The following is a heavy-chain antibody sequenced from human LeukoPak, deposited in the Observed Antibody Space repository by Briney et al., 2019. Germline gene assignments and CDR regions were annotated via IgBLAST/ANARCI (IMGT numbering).Heavy chain of an antibody. CDR1: GFTFSSYS. CDR2: ISSSTTYI. V-gene: IGHV3-21*01. J-gene: IGHJ4*02. D-gene: IGHD3-9*01. CDR3: ARVDPSYYDILTGYGDY. Sequence: GGSLRLSCAASGFTFSSYSMNRVRQAPGKGLGWVSSISSSTTYIYYADSVKGRFTISRDNAKNSLYLQMNSLRAGDTAVYYCARVDPSYYDILTGYGDYWGQGTLVTVSS.